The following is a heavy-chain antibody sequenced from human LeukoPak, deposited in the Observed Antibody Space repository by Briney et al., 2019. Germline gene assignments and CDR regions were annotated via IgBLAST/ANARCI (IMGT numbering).Heavy chain of an antibody. CDR3: ATDRNDPDAFDI. V-gene: IGHV1-24*01. CDR1: GYTLTELS. Sequence: ASVKVSCKVSGYTLTELSMHWVRQAPGKGLEWMGGFDPEDGETIYAQQFQGRVTMAEDTSTDTAYMELSSMKSEDTAVYYCATDRNDPDAFDIWGQGTMVTVSS. J-gene: IGHJ3*02. CDR2: FDPEDGET.